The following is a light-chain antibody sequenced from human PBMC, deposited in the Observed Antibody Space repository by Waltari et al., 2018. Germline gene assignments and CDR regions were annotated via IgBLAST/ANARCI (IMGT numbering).Light chain of an antibody. J-gene: IGLJ3*02. Sequence: QQLPGTAPKLLIDGDTNRPSGVPDRFSGSKAGTSASLSITGLQAEDEADYYCQSFDSSLSGWVFGGGTKLTVL. V-gene: IGLV1-40*01. CDR3: QSFDSSLSGWV. CDR2: GDT.